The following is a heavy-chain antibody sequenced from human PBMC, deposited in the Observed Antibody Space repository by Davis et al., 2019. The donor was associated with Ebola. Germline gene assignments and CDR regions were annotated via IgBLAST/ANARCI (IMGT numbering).Heavy chain of an antibody. CDR2: IYPFNGAT. J-gene: IGHJ4*02. CDR1: GYTFTDYY. CDR3: ARPILPEVTHCGVDY. Sequence: ASVKVSCKASGYTFTDYYLHWVRQAPGQGLEWMGRIYPFNGATNFADTFQGRVTITTDMSITTAYMELSSLNSDDTAIYYCARPILPEVTHCGVDYWGQGTLVTVSS. D-gene: IGHD1-14*01. V-gene: IGHV1-2*06.